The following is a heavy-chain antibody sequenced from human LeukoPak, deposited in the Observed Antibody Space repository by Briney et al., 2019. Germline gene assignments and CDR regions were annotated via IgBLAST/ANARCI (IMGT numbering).Heavy chain of an antibody. CDR2: IYYSGST. V-gene: IGHV4-39*07. D-gene: IGHD6-13*01. Sequence: PSETLSLTCTVSGGSISSSSYYWGWIRQPPGKGLEWIGSIYYSGSTYYNPSLKSRVTISVDTSKNQFSLKLSSVTAADTAVYYCARDAYSSSWEFDYWGQGTLVTVSS. J-gene: IGHJ4*02. CDR3: ARDAYSSSWEFDY. CDR1: GGSISSSSYY.